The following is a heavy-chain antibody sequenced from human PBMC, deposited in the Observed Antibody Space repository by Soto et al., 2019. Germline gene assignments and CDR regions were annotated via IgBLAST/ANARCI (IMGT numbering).Heavy chain of an antibody. V-gene: IGHV3-7*05. Sequence: EVQLVESGGGLVQPGGSLRLSCAASGFTLSSAWMTWVRQAPGKGLEWVANIKEDGSERYYVHSVEGRFTVSRDNAKNSLYLQMDSLRAEDTAIYYCVRSYDFWGQGTQATVSS. CDR2: IKEDGSER. CDR3: VRSYDF. J-gene: IGHJ4*02. CDR1: GFTLSSAW.